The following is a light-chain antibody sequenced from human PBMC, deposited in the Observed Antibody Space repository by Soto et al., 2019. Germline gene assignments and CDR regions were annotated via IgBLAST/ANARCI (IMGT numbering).Light chain of an antibody. V-gene: IGKV3-11*01. CDR3: QQRSNWGIT. CDR2: DAS. CDR1: QSVSSY. J-gene: IGKJ5*01. Sequence: DIVLTHSPATLSLSPWERATLSSRASQSVSSYLAWYQQKPGQAPRLLIYDASNRATGIPARFSGSGSGTDFTLIISSLEPEDFAVYYCQQRSNWGITFGQGTRLEIK.